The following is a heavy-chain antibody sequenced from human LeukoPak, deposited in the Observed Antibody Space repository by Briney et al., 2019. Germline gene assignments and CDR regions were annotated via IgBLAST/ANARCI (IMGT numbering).Heavy chain of an antibody. J-gene: IGHJ6*03. CDR2: INPNSGGT. CDR3: ARYPSWGPRGGYYYYYMDV. Sequence: GASVKVSCKASGYTFTSYYMHWVRQAPGQGLEWMGWINPNSGGTNYAQKFQGRVTMTRDTSISTAYMELSRLRSDDTAVYYCARYPSWGPRGGYYYYYMDVWGKGTTVTVSS. D-gene: IGHD1-26*01. V-gene: IGHV1-2*02. CDR1: GYTFTSYY.